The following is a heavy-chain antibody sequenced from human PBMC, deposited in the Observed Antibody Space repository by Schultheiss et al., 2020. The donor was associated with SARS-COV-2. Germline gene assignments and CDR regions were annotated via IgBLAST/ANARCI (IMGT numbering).Heavy chain of an antibody. J-gene: IGHJ4*02. D-gene: IGHD3-10*01. Sequence: ASVKVSCKASGYSLTGHHMHWVRQAPGQGLEWMGWINPNSGGTNYAQKFQGRVTMTRDTSISTAYMELSRLRSDDTAVYYCARYRITAIDYWGQGTLVTVSS. CDR2: INPNSGGT. V-gene: IGHV1-2*02. CDR3: ARYRITAIDY. CDR1: GYSLTGHH.